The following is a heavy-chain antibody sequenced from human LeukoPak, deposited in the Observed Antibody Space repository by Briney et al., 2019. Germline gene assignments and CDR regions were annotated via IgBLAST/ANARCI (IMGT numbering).Heavy chain of an antibody. Sequence: PGGSLRLSCAASGFTFSSYSMNWVRQAPGKGLEWVSSISSSSSYIYYADSVKGRFTISRDNSKNTLYLQMNSLRAEDTAVYYCANVADCGGDCYFPAPFDYWGQGTLVTVSS. J-gene: IGHJ4*02. D-gene: IGHD2-21*01. CDR3: ANVADCGGDCYFPAPFDY. V-gene: IGHV3-21*01. CDR2: ISSSSSYI. CDR1: GFTFSSYS.